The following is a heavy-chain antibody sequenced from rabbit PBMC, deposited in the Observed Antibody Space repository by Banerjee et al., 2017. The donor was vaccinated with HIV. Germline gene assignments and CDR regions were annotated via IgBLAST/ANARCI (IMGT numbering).Heavy chain of an antibody. Sequence: QSLEESGGDLVKPGASLTLTCTASGFSFSSTYYMCWVRQAPGKGLEWIGCIYTGNSGSTYYASWAKGRFTISKTSSITVTLQMTSLTAADTATYFCARSAYTTVYAPFRLWGPGTLVTVS. CDR1: GFSFSSTYY. D-gene: IGHD7-1*01. CDR3: ARSAYTTVYAPFRL. CDR2: IYTGNSGST. J-gene: IGHJ4*01. V-gene: IGHV1S40*01.